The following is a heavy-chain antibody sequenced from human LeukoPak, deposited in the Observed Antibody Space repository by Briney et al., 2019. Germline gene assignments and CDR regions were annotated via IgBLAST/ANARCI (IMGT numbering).Heavy chain of an antibody. V-gene: IGHV1-18*01. D-gene: IGHD6-13*01. CDR3: SRDEDPGYSSSLIDY. Sequence: ASVKVSCKGSGYTFTNYGISWVREAPGQGLEWMGWISAYNGNTNYAQKLQGRVTMTTDTSTSTAYMELRSLRSDDTAVYYCSRDEDPGYSSSLIDYWGQGTLVTVSS. CDR2: ISAYNGNT. CDR1: GYTFTNYG. J-gene: IGHJ4*02.